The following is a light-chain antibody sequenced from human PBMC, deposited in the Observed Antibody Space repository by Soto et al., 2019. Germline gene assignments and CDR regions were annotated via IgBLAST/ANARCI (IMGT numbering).Light chain of an antibody. CDR1: QSVSSY. Sequence: EIVLTQSPATLSLSPGARAPLSCRASQSVSSYLAWYQQKPGQAPRLLIYDASNRATGIPPRFSGSGSGTDFTLAISGLEPEDFAVYYCQQRYNWPWTFGQGTKVDIK. CDR3: QQRYNWPWT. J-gene: IGKJ1*01. CDR2: DAS. V-gene: IGKV3-11*01.